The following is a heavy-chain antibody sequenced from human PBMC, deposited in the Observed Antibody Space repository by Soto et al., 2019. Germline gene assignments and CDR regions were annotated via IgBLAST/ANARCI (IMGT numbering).Heavy chain of an antibody. D-gene: IGHD2-2*02. CDR2: INPYSGDT. Sequence: ASVKVSCEAYVYTFTVSYIHWVRQAPGQGLEWMGWINPYSGDTSYARKFQGRVTMTRDTSISSAYMELSRLRSDDTAVYYCARGLLVVVPATIIPWFDPWGQGTLVPVSS. CDR1: VYTFTVSY. CDR3: ARGLLVVVPATIIPWFDP. V-gene: IGHV1-2*02. J-gene: IGHJ5*02.